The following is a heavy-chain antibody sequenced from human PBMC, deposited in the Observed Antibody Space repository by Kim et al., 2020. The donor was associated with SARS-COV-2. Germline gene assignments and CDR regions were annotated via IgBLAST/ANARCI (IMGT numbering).Heavy chain of an antibody. J-gene: IGHJ4*02. V-gene: IGHV3-33*01. CDR1: GFTFSSYG. CDR2: IWYDGSNK. Sequence: GGSLRLSCAASGFTFSSYGMHWVRQAPGKGLEWVAVIWYDGSNKYYADSVKGRFTISRDNSKNALYLQMNSLRAEDTAVYYCARAPLEGYSYGSYWGQGTLVTVSS. D-gene: IGHD5-18*01. CDR3: ARAPLEGYSYGSY.